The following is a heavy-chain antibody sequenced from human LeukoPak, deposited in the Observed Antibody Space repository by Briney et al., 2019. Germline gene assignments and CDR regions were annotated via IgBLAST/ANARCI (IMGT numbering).Heavy chain of an antibody. J-gene: IGHJ4*02. Sequence: ASVKVSCKVSGYTFTGHYMHWVRQPPGQGLEWMGWINPNSGGTNYAQKCQGTVTMTRDTSISTADIELSRLRSDDTAVYYCARGLFMRIAAAGDYFDYGGQGTLVPVS. CDR1: GYTFTGHY. CDR3: ARGLFMRIAAAGDYFDY. D-gene: IGHD6-13*01. CDR2: INPNSGGT. V-gene: IGHV1-2*02.